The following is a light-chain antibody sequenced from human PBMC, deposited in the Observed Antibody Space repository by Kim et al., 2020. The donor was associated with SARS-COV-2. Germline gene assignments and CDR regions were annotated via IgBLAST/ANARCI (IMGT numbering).Light chain of an antibody. J-gene: IGKJ1*01. CDR2: GAS. Sequence: SVSPGERATLSCRASRSITSNLAWYQQKPGQAPRLLIYGASIRATGIPVRFSGSGSGTEFTLTISNLQSEDVAVYCCQQYDDWWTFGQGTKVDIK. V-gene: IGKV3-15*01. CDR3: QQYDDWWT. CDR1: RSITSN.